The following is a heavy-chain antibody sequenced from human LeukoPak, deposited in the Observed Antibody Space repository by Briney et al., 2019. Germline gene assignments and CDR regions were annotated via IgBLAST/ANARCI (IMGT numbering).Heavy chain of an antibody. V-gene: IGHV3-23*01. J-gene: IGHJ4*02. CDR3: AKHISDYGDLYKY. CDR1: GFTFSSYA. D-gene: IGHD4-17*01. CDR2: ITGSGGST. Sequence: GGSLRLSCVASGFTFSSYAMTWVRQAPGKGLEWVSVITGSGGSTYYADSVRGRFTISRDNSKNTLYLQMNSLRAEDTAVYYCAKHISDYGDLYKYWGQGTLVTVSS.